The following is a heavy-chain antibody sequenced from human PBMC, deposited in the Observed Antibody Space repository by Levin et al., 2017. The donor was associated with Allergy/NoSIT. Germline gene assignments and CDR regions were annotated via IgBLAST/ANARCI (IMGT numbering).Heavy chain of an antibody. CDR3: ARGLGSSWYYFDY. V-gene: IGHV4-4*07. J-gene: IGHJ4*02. CDR2: IYTSGST. Sequence: LLLSFPFSFFSLLPSSFLFLLPPSFPFLSLIFRIYTSGSTNYNPSLKSRVTMSLDTSKNQFSLKLTSVTAADTAVYFCARGLGSSWYYFDYWGQGTLVTVSS. D-gene: IGHD6-13*01. CDR1: FFSLLPSS.